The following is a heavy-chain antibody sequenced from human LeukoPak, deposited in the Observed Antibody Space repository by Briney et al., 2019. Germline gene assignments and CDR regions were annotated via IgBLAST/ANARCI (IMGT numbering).Heavy chain of an antibody. CDR1: GFTFSDYY. Sequence: GGSLRLSCAASGFTFSDYYMSWIRQAPGKGLEWLSCISSSGRTIYYADSVKGRFTISRDNAKNSLYLQMNSLRAEDSAVYYCAKDNPIEEVPGLGPGQWGQGTLVTVSS. D-gene: IGHD2-2*01. J-gene: IGHJ4*02. CDR2: ISSSGRTI. V-gene: IGHV3-11*04. CDR3: AKDNPIEEVPGLGPGQ.